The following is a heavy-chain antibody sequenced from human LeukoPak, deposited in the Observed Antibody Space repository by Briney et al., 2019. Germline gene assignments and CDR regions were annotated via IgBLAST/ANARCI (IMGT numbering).Heavy chain of an antibody. J-gene: IGHJ4*02. V-gene: IGHV1-69*05. D-gene: IGHD3-9*01. CDR3: ARQYYDILTGYSTFDY. CDR1: GGTFSSYA. Sequence: GASVKVSCKASGGTFSSYAISWVRQAPGQGLEWMGGIIPIFGTANYAQKFQGRVTMTRDTSISTAYMELSRLRSDDTAVYYCARQYYDILTGYSTFDYWGQGTLVTVSS. CDR2: IIPIFGTA.